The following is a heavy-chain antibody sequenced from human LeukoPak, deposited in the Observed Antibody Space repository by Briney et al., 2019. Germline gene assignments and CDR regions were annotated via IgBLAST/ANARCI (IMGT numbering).Heavy chain of an antibody. CDR2: INHSGST. Sequence: SETLSLTCAVYGGSFSGYYWSWIRQPPGKGLEWIGEINHSGSTNYNPSLKSRVTISVDTSKNQFSLKLSSVTAADTAVYYCARGLGDCSSTSCYSFWFDPWGQGTLVTVPS. D-gene: IGHD2-2*02. CDR3: ARGLGDCSSTSCYSFWFDP. CDR1: GGSFSGYY. J-gene: IGHJ5*02. V-gene: IGHV4-34*01.